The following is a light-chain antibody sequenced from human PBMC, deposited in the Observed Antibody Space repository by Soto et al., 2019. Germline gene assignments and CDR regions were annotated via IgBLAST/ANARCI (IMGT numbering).Light chain of an antibody. Sequence: EIVLTQSPGTLSLSPGERATLSCRASQSVSSSYLAWYQLKPGQAPRLLIYGASSRATGIPDRFSGSGSGTDFTLTISRLDPEDFAVYYCQQYGNAPFTFGPGTKVDIK. CDR1: QSVSSSY. CDR3: QQYGNAPFT. CDR2: GAS. J-gene: IGKJ3*01. V-gene: IGKV3-20*01.